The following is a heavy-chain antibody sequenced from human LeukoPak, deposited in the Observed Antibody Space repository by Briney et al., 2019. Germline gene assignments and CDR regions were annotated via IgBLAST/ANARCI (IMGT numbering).Heavy chain of an antibody. CDR3: ARDGQRSDVDY. V-gene: IGHV1-46*03. J-gene: IGHJ4*02. CDR1: GYTFTGYY. Sequence: ASVKVSCKASGYTFTGYYMHWVRQAPGQGLEWMGRINPSGGSTSYAQKFQGRVTMTRDTSTSTVYMELSSLRSEDTAVYYCARDGQRSDVDYWGQGTLVTVSS. CDR2: INPSGGST. D-gene: IGHD6-19*01.